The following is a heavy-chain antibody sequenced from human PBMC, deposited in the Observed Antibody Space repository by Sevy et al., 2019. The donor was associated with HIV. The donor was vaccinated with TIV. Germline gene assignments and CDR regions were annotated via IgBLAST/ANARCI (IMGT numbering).Heavy chain of an antibody. D-gene: IGHD3-22*01. CDR2: IWYDGSNK. CDR3: ARDFKADSSGYYLYYYYGMDV. J-gene: IGHJ6*02. V-gene: IGHV3-33*01. Sequence: GGSLRLSCAASGFTFSSYGMHWVRQAPGKGLEWVAVIWYDGSNKYYADSVKGRFTISRDNSKNTLYLQMNSLRAEDTAVYYCARDFKADSSGYYLYYYYGMDVWGQGTTVTVSS. CDR1: GFTFSSYG.